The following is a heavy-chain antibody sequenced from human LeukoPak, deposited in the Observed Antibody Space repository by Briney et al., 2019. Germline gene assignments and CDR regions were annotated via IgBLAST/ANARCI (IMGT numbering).Heavy chain of an antibody. V-gene: IGHV3-9*01. CDR1: GFTFDDYA. J-gene: IGHJ4*02. CDR3: AKDRLSGIQGALDH. D-gene: IGHD3-10*01. CDR2: ISWNSVGI. Sequence: PGRSLRLSCAASGFTFDDYAMYWVRQAPGKGLEWVSGISWNSVGIGYADSVRGRFAISRDNARNSLYLQMNSLRAEDTALYYCAKDRLSGIQGALDHWGQGTLVTVSS.